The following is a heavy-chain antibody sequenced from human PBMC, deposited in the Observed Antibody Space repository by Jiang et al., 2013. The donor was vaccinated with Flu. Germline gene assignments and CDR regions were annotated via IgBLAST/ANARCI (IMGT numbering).Heavy chain of an antibody. J-gene: IGHJ2*01. V-gene: IGHV7-4-1*02. CDR1: GYTFTSSA. CDR2: INTNTGNP. CDR3: ARSPYWYFDL. Sequence: QSGSELKKPGASVKVSCKASGYTFTSSAIIWVRQAPGQGFEWMGWINTNTGNPTYAQGFTGRLVFSLDTSVSTAYLQISSLKAEDTAVYYCARSPYWYFDLWGRGTLVTVSS.